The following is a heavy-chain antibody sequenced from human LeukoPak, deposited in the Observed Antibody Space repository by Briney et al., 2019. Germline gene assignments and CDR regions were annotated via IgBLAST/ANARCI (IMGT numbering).Heavy chain of an antibody. D-gene: IGHD5-24*01. J-gene: IGHJ4*02. CDR1: GFPFSSYW. CDR2: IKQDGSKK. V-gene: IGHV3-7*04. Sequence: GGSLRLSCVASGFPFSSYWMTWVRQAPGKGLEWVANIKQDGSKKSYVDSVKGRFTFSRDNAKNSPYLQMNSLRAEDTAIYYCTRVGYIDEGIDYWGQGTLVTVSS. CDR3: TRVGYIDEGIDY.